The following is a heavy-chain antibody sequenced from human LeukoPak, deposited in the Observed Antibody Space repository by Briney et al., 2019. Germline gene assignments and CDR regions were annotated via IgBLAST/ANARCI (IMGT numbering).Heavy chain of an antibody. Sequence: GGSLRLSCAASGFTFSHAWMNWVRQAPGKGLEWVGRIKSIADGGTIDYAAPVKDRFTISRNDSKNTLYLQMNSLKTEDTAVYYCTASVDTAMITFDYWGRGTLVTVSS. CDR2: IKSIADGGTI. CDR3: TASVDTAMITFDY. J-gene: IGHJ4*02. CDR1: GFTFSHAW. V-gene: IGHV3-15*01. D-gene: IGHD5-18*01.